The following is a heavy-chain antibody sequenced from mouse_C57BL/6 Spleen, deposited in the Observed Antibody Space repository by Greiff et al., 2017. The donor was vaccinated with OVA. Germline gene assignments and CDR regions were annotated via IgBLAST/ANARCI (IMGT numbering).Heavy chain of an antibody. CDR3: ARSIDGYYGY. J-gene: IGHJ2*01. CDR2: INPSSGYT. D-gene: IGHD2-3*01. Sequence: QVQLQQSGAELAKPGASVKLSCKASGYTFTSYWMHWVKQRPGQGLEWIGYINPSSGYTKYNQTFKDKATLTADKSSSTAYMQLSSLTYADSAVYDCARSIDGYYGYWGQGTTLTGSS. V-gene: IGHV1-7*01. CDR1: GYTFTSYW.